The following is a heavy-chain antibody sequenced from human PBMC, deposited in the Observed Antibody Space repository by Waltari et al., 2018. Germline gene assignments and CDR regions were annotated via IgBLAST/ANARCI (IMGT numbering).Heavy chain of an antibody. D-gene: IGHD5-12*01. CDR1: GFTVGRYA. J-gene: IGHJ4*02. CDR2: ISGTGSNT. Sequence: EAQLWESGGGLVQRGGSLRVSCAASGFTVGRYAMSWVRQAPGKGLEGVSEISGTGSNTYYADSVKGRFTISKDNSKNILYLQMDSLRAEDTAVYYCARDGYNWIAFDVWGQGVLVTVSS. CDR3: ARDGYNWIAFDV. V-gene: IGHV3-23*01.